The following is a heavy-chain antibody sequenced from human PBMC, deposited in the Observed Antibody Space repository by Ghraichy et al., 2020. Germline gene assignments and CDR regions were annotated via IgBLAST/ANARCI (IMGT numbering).Heavy chain of an antibody. Sequence: SETLSLTCAVYGGSFSGYYWSWIRQPPGKGLEWIGEINHSGSTNYNPSLKSRVTISVDTSKNQFSLKLSSVTAADTAVYYCARARIPPPEIDCSSTSCYSDYYYGMDVWGQGTTVTVSS. CDR2: INHSGST. CDR1: GGSFSGYY. J-gene: IGHJ6*02. D-gene: IGHD2-2*02. V-gene: IGHV4-34*01. CDR3: ARARIPPPEIDCSSTSCYSDYYYGMDV.